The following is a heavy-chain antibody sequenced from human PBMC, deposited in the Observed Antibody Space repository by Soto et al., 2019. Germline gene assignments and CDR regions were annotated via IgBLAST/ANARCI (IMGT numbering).Heavy chain of an antibody. CDR1: GYTFTGCF. V-gene: IGHV1-8*01. D-gene: IGHD4-17*01. CDR3: ARTLSGDNVDY. CDR2: MNPNSGNT. Sequence: GASVKVSCKASGYTFTGCFMHWVQQSPGQGLEWMGWMNPNSGNTGYAQKFQGRVTMTRNTSISTAYMELSSLRSEDTAVYYCARTLSGDNVDYWGQGTLVTVSS. J-gene: IGHJ4*02.